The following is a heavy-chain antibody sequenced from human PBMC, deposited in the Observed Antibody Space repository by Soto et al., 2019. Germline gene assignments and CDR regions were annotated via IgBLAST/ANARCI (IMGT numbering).Heavy chain of an antibody. J-gene: IGHJ3*02. Sequence: EVQLVESGGGLVQPGGSLRLSCAASGFTFSGYGMNWLRQAPGKGLEWVSDMSSSSTTIYYADPVKGRFTISRDNAKNSMYMQMNSLRDEDTAVYYCARYGDSYNHDAFDIWGKGTMVTVSS. CDR2: MSSSSTTI. CDR1: GFTFSGYG. V-gene: IGHV3-48*02. D-gene: IGHD1-1*01. CDR3: ARYGDSYNHDAFDI.